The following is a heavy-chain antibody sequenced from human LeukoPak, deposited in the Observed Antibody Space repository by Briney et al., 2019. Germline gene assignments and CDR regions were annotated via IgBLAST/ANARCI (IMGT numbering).Heavy chain of an antibody. Sequence: GRSLRLSCAASGFTFDDYAMHWVRQAPGKGLEWVSGISWNSGSIGYADSVKGRFTISRDNAKNSLYLQMNSLRAEDTALYYCAKAYGSGSYYGYFDYWGQGTLVTVSS. V-gene: IGHV3-9*01. D-gene: IGHD3-10*01. J-gene: IGHJ4*02. CDR3: AKAYGSGSYYGYFDY. CDR2: ISWNSGSI. CDR1: GFTFDDYA.